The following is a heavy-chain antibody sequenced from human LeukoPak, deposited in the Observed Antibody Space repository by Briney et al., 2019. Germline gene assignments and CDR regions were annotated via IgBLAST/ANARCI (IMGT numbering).Heavy chain of an antibody. Sequence: ASVKVSCKASGYTFTGYYMHWVRQAPGQGLEWMEWINPNSGGTNYAQKFQGRVTMTRDTSISTAYMELSRLRSDDTAVYYCARVAGPYSTSWYYFDYWGQGTLVTVSS. CDR1: GYTFTGYY. CDR2: INPNSGGT. V-gene: IGHV1-2*02. CDR3: ARVAGPYSTSWYYFDY. D-gene: IGHD6-13*01. J-gene: IGHJ4*02.